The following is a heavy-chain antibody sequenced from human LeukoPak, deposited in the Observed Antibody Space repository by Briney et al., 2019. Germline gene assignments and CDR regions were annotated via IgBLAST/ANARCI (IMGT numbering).Heavy chain of an antibody. CDR3: ARGGGYSYGNAFDI. V-gene: IGHV1-2*02. Sequence: ASVKVSCKASGYTFTSYDINWVRQATGQGLEWMGWINPNSGGTNYAQKFQGRVTMTRDTSISTAYMELSRLRSDDTAVYYCARGGGYSYGNAFDIWGQGTMVTVSS. CDR2: INPNSGGT. CDR1: GYTFTSYD. D-gene: IGHD5-18*01. J-gene: IGHJ3*02.